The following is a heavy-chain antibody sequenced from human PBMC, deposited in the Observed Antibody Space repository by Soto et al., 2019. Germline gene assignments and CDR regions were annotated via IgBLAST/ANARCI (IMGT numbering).Heavy chain of an antibody. Sequence: VGSLRLSCAASVFTFTSYAMTWVRHCPGKGLEWVSSIGTTTGDLLYADSVKGRFTISRDNSRNTLYLQMNSLRTEDTAIYYCAKRSPSGTYYFDYWGQGTLVTVSS. CDR3: AKRSPSGTYYFDY. CDR2: IGTTTGDL. V-gene: IGHV3-23*01. CDR1: VFTFTSYA. J-gene: IGHJ4*02. D-gene: IGHD1-26*01.